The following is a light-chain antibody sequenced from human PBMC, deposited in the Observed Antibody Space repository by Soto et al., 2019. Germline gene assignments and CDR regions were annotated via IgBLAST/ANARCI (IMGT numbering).Light chain of an antibody. Sequence: DIHMTQSPSTLSASVGDRVTITCRASQSISSWLAWYQQKPGKAPKVLIYDASSLESGVPSRFGGSGSGTEFTLTITSLQPDDFATYYCQQYNSYWTFGQGTKVDSK. J-gene: IGKJ1*01. V-gene: IGKV1-5*01. CDR1: QSISSW. CDR3: QQYNSYWT. CDR2: DAS.